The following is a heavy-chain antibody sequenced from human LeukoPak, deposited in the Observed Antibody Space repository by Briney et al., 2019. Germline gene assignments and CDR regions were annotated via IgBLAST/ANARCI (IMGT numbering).Heavy chain of an antibody. CDR3: ARGAHGEWEHQGYYYGMDV. CDR2: IKSDESGT. V-gene: IGHV3-74*01. D-gene: IGHD1-26*01. Sequence: PGGSLRLSCAASGSTFSSNWMHWVRQAPGKGLVWVSRIKSDESGTSYADSVKGRFTISRDNAKNTLYLQMNSLRAEDTAVYYCARGAHGEWEHQGYYYGMDVWGQGTTVTVSS. J-gene: IGHJ6*02. CDR1: GSTFSSNW.